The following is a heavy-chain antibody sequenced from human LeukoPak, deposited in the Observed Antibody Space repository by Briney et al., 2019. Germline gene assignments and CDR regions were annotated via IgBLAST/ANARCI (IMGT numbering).Heavy chain of an antibody. CDR3: ARDRGYYDSSGYYDYYYGMDV. Sequence: PGGSLRLSCAASGFTVSSNYMSWVRQAPGKGLEWVSVIYSGGSTYYADSVKGRFTISRDNSKNTLYLQMNSLRAEDTAVYYCARDRGYYDSSGYYDYYYGMDVWGQGTTVTVSS. CDR1: GFTVSSNY. V-gene: IGHV3-66*01. J-gene: IGHJ6*02. D-gene: IGHD3-22*01. CDR2: IYSGGST.